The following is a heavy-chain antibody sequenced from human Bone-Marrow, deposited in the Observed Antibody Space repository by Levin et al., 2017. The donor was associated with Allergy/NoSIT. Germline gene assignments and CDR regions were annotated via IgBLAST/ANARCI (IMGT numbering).Heavy chain of an antibody. CDR1: GFTFSDAW. D-gene: IGHD4-23*01. CDR3: LTTVAYYYYYGMDV. V-gene: IGHV3-15*01. CDR2: VRSRRDGGTT. J-gene: IGHJ6*02. Sequence: GGSLRLSCAASGFTFSDAWMSWVRQAPGKGLEWVGHVRSRRDGGTTAYAAPVEGRFFVSRDDSENTVYLEMSSLKTEDSAVYYCLTTVAYYYYYGMDVWGQGTTVTVSS.